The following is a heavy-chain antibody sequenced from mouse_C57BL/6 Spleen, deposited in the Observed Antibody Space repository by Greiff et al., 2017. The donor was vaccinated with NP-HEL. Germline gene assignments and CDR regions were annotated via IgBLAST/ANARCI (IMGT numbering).Heavy chain of an antibody. Sequence: GGGLVQPKGSLKLSCAASGFTFNTYAMHWVRQAPGKGLEWVARIRSKSSNYATYYADSVKDRFTISRDDSQSMLYLQMNNLKTEDTAMYYCVRDLRITTGVADAYWGQGTLVTVSA. CDR1: GFTFNTYA. CDR2: IRSKSSNYAT. CDR3: VRDLRITTGVADAY. J-gene: IGHJ3*01. D-gene: IGHD1-1*01. V-gene: IGHV10-3*01.